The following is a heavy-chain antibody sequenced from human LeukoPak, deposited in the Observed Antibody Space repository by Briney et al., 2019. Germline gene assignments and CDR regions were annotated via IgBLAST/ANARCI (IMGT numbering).Heavy chain of an antibody. V-gene: IGHV3-53*05. CDR1: GFIVSNSY. J-gene: IGHJ4*02. CDR2: IYGGGSR. CDR3: MTRDTSGY. D-gene: IGHD3-10*01. Sequence: PGGSLRLSCAASGFIVSNSYMSWVRQAPGMGLEWVSVIYGGGSRYYADSVKGRFTISRDKSKNTLYLQMRSLRTEDTAVYYCMTRDTSGYWGQGTLVTVSS.